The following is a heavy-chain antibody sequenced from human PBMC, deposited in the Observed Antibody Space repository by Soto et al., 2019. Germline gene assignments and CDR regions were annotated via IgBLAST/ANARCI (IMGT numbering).Heavy chain of an antibody. D-gene: IGHD1-20*01. CDR1: GFPFREFA. J-gene: IGHJ3*02. Sequence: EVQLLDSGGGLVEPGGSLRLSCAASGFPFREFAMTWVRQAPGRGLEGFSTIGSVGGDTYYADSVKGRFTISRDDSKNTLLLQMNSLRAEDTAVYYCVKDRMAYNSVWDPFDIWGQGTMVTVSS. V-gene: IGHV3-23*01. CDR2: IGSVGGDT. CDR3: VKDRMAYNSVWDPFDI.